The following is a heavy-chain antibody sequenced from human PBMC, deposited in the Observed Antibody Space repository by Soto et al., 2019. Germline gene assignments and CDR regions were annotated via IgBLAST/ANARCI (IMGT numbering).Heavy chain of an antibody. J-gene: IGHJ4*02. D-gene: IGHD2-15*01. CDR1: GFTFSSYA. CDR2: ISGSGSGT. Sequence: EVQLLESGGGLVQPGGSLRLSCAASGFTFSSYAMNWVRLAPGKGLEWVSSISGSGSGTYYADSVKGRFTISRDNSKNTLYLQVNSLTAEDTALYSCAKGPSGGKGFYFDYWGQGALVTVSS. V-gene: IGHV3-23*01. CDR3: AKGPSGGKGFYFDY.